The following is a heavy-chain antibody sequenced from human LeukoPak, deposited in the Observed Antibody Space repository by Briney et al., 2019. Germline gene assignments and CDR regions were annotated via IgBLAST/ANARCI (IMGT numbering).Heavy chain of an antibody. CDR1: GYTFTSYD. V-gene: IGHV1-8*01. CDR3: ARDSLYGVVDY. D-gene: IGHD4-17*01. CDR2: MNPNSGAT. J-gene: IGHJ4*02. Sequence: ASVKVSCKASGYTFTSYDFNWLRQATGQGPEWMGWMNPNSGATGYAQKFQGRVTMTADTSTSTAYMELRSLRSDDTAVYYCARDSLYGVVDYWGQGTLVTVSS.